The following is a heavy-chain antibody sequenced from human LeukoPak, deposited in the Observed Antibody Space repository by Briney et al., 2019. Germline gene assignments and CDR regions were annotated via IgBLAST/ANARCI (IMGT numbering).Heavy chain of an antibody. J-gene: IGHJ4*02. D-gene: IGHD3-10*02. CDR3: ARANPVRGVIITGFDY. Sequence: GASVKVSCKASGYTFTSYYMHWVRQAPGQGLEWMGIINPSGGSTSYAQKLQGRVTMTRDMSTSTDYMELSRLRSDDTAVYYCARANPVRGVIITGFDYWGQGTLVTVSS. V-gene: IGHV1-46*01. CDR1: GYTFTSYY. CDR2: INPSGGST.